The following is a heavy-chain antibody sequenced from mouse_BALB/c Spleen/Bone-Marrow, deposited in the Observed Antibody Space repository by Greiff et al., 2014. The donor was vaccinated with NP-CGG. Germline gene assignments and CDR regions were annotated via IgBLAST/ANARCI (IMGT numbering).Heavy chain of an antibody. CDR1: GFNIRDTY. Sequence: QLQQSGAELVKPGASVKLSCTASGFNIRDTYMHWVKQRPEQGLEWIGRIDPANGNTKYDPKFQGKATITADTSSNTAYLQLSSLTSEDTAVYYCARREYYAMDYWGQGTSVTVSS. J-gene: IGHJ4*01. CDR3: ARREYYAMDY. V-gene: IGHV14-3*02. CDR2: IDPANGNT.